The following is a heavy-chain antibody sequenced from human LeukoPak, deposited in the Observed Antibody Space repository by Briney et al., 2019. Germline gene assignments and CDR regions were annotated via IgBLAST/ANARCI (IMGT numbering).Heavy chain of an antibody. CDR1: GGSISSYY. V-gene: IGHV4-59*08. Sequence: PSENLSLNCTVSGGSISSYYWSWIRQPPGKGLEWIGYIYYSGSTNYNPSLKSRVTISVDTSKNQFSLKLSSVTATDTAVYYCARGNRGVSDYWGQGTLVTVSS. D-gene: IGHD2/OR15-2a*01. CDR2: IYYSGST. J-gene: IGHJ4*02. CDR3: ARGNRGVSDY.